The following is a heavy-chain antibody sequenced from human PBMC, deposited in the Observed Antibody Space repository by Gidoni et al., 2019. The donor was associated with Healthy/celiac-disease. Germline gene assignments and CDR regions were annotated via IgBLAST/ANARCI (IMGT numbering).Heavy chain of an antibody. J-gene: IGHJ4*02. CDR2: ISSSSSYI. CDR3: ARDHVGGIVATIAYFDY. D-gene: IGHD5-12*01. Sequence: EVQLVESGGGLVKHGGSLRLSCAASGFTFSSYSMNWVRQAPGKGLEWVSSISSSSSYIYYADSVKGRFTISRDNAKNSLYLQMNSLRAEDTAVYYCARDHVGGIVATIAYFDYWGQGTLVTVSS. CDR1: GFTFSSYS. V-gene: IGHV3-21*01.